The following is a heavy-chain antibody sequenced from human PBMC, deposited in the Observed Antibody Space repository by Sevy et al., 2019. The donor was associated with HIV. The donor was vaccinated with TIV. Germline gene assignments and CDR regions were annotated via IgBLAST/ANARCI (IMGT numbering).Heavy chain of an antibody. D-gene: IGHD4-17*01. V-gene: IGHV3-48*03. CDR2: ISNSGTTI. CDR3: ARDLPPSATTVAHFDC. J-gene: IGHJ4*02. CDR1: GFSFSSYE. Sequence: GGSLRLSCAASGFSFSSYEMNWVRQAPGKGLEWVSYISNSGTTISYSDSVRGRLTISRDNARNLLYLQMNSLRAEDTAVYYCARDLPPSATTVAHFDCWGQGTLVTVSS.